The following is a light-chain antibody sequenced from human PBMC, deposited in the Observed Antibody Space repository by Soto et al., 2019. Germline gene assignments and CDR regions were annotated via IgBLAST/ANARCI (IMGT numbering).Light chain of an antibody. CDR2: DVS. CDR3: RSYPSSSTLV. J-gene: IGLJ2*01. CDR1: SSDVGGYNY. V-gene: IGLV2-14*01. Sequence: QSALTQPASVSGSPGQSITISCTGTSSDVGGYNYVSWLQQHPGKAPKVMIYDVSNRPSGVSNRSSGSKSGNTASLTISGLQTEDEADYYCRSYPSSSTLVFGGGTKVTVL.